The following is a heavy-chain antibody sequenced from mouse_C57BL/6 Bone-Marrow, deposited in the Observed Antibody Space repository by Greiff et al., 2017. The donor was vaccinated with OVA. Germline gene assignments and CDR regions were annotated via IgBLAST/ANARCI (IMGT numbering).Heavy chain of an antibody. D-gene: IGHD1-1*01. CDR2: ISNGGGST. CDR1: GFTFSDYY. CDR3: ARLTGDY. J-gene: IGHJ4*01. Sequence: EVKLMESGGGLVQLGGSLKLSCAASGFTFSDYYMYWVRQTPEKRLEWVAYISNGGGSTYYPDTVKGRFTISRDNAKNTLYLQMSRLKSEDTAMYYCARLTGDYWGQGTSVTVSS. V-gene: IGHV5-12*01.